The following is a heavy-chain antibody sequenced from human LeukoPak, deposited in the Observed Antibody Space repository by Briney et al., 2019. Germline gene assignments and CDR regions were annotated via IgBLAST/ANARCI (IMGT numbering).Heavy chain of an antibody. CDR2: IYTSGSS. D-gene: IGHD5-18*01. J-gene: IGHJ4*02. Sequence: SETLSLTCTVSGGSISSYYWSWIRQPAGKGLEWIGRIYTSGSSNYNPSLKSRVTISLDKSKNQFSLKLSSVTAADTAVYYCAGGYSYGISDYWGQVTLVTVSS. CDR3: AGGYSYGISDY. V-gene: IGHV4-4*07. CDR1: GGSISSYY.